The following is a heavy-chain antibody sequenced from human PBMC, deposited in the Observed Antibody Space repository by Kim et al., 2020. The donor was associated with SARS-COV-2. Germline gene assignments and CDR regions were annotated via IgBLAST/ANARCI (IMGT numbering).Heavy chain of an antibody. J-gene: IGHJ6*03. Sequence: GGSLRHSCAASGFTFSSYAMHWVRQAPGKGLEYVSAISSNGGSTYYANSVKGRFTISRDNSKNTLYLQMGSLRAEDMAVYYCARESTPAASYYYYYYMDVWGKGTTVTVSS. CDR2: ISSNGGST. CDR3: ARESTPAASYYYYYYMDV. CDR1: GFTFSSYA. D-gene: IGHD2-2*01. V-gene: IGHV3-64*01.